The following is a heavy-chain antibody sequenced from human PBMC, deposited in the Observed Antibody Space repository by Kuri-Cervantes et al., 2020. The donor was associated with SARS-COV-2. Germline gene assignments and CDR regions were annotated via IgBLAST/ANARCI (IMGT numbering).Heavy chain of an antibody. Sequence: SQTLSLTCAVYGGSFRGYFWSWIRQPPGKGLEWIGEINHSGSTNYNPSLKSRVTISVDTSKNQFSLKLSSVTAADTAVYYCARDGIAGGFDPWGQGTLVTVSS. V-gene: IGHV4-34*01. CDR1: GGSFRGYF. CDR3: ARDGIAGGFDP. D-gene: IGHD6-13*01. CDR2: INHSGST. J-gene: IGHJ5*02.